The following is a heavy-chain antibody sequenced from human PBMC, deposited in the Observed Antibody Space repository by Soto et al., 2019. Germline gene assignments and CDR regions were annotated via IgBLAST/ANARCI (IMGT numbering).Heavy chain of an antibody. V-gene: IGHV3-21*01. CDR1: GFTFGLYS. D-gene: IGHD3-22*01. Sequence: EVQLVESGGGLVKPGASLRLSCAASGFTFGLYSMNWVRQAPGKGLEWVSSITSSSSYMYYADSVKGRFTISRDNAKKSLYLQMNSLRGEDTAVYYCARGHYYDSSAYSGYWGQGTLVTVSA. J-gene: IGHJ4*02. CDR2: ITSSSSYM. CDR3: ARGHYYDSSAYSGY.